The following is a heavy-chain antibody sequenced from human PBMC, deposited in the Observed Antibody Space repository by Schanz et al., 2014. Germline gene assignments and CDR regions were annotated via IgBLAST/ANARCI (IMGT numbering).Heavy chain of an antibody. D-gene: IGHD6-19*01. CDR1: GFTFSKYG. V-gene: IGHV3-30*19. J-gene: IGHJ4*02. CDR3: ARDPNASAWLPYFDT. Sequence: QVQLVESGGGVVQPGRSLRLSCAASGFTFSKYGVHWVRQAPGKGLEWVAVMWNDGIKTHYADSGKGRFTISRDNSKNTVYLQMNSLRADDTAMYYCARDPNASAWLPYFDTWGQGTLVTVSS. CDR2: MWNDGIKT.